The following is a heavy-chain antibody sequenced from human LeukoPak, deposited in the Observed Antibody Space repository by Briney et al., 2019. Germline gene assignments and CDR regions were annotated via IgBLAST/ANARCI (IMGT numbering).Heavy chain of an antibody. D-gene: IGHD3-22*01. V-gene: IGHV3-33*08. J-gene: IGHJ4*02. CDR3: ARDYYDSSGVIDY. Sequence: GGSLRLSCAASGFTFSSYAMSWVRQAPGKGLEWVAVIWYDGSNKYYADSVKGRFTISRDNSKNTLYLQMNSLRAEDTAVYYCARDYYDSSGVIDYWGQGTLVTVSS. CDR1: GFTFSSYA. CDR2: IWYDGSNK.